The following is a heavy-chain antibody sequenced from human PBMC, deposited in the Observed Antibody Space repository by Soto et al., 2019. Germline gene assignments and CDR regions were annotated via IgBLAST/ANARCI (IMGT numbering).Heavy chain of an antibody. CDR1: GFTFSSYT. J-gene: IGHJ4*02. D-gene: IGHD6-6*01. CDR2: LSGDSSDR. Sequence: EVQLLESGGGLVQPGGSLRLSCAASGFTFSSYTMSWVRQAPGKGLEWVSSLSGDSSDRYYADYVMGRFTISRDYSKNTQFLQMNSLRAEDTAVYYCAKRCSGCSSMGCFDYWGQGTLVTVS. CDR3: AKRCSGCSSMGCFDY. V-gene: IGHV3-23*01.